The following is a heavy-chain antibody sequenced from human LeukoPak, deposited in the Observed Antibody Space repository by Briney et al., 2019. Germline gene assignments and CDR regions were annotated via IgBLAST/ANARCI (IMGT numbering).Heavy chain of an antibody. CDR1: GFTVSSNH. CDR3: ARPGYSSGWTDYYGMDV. CDR2: IYSGGST. D-gene: IGHD6-19*01. Sequence: PGGSLRLSCAASGFTVSSNHMSWVRQAPGKGLEWVSVIYSGGSTYYADSVKGRFTISRDNSKNTLYLQMNSLRAEDTAVYYCARPGYSSGWTDYYGMDVWGQGTTVTVSS. J-gene: IGHJ6*02. V-gene: IGHV3-53*01.